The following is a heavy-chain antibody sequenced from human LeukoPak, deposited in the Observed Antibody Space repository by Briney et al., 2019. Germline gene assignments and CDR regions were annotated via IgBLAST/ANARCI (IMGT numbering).Heavy chain of an antibody. J-gene: IGHJ4*02. V-gene: IGHV3-23*01. CDR2: IFGSGSTI. D-gene: IGHD6-13*01. Sequence: GGSLRLSCAASGFTFSSFAMYWVRRAPGKGLEWISGIFGSGSTIYYADSVKGRFTISRDNSKNTVSLQMNSLRAEDTAVYYCAKGVRGQLGDYWGQGTLVTVSS. CDR3: AKGVRGQLGDY. CDR1: GFTFSSFA.